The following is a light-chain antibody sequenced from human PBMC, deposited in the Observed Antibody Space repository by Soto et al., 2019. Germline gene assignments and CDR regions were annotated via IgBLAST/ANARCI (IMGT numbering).Light chain of an antibody. CDR3: CSYAGSYTWV. CDR1: SSDVGAYNY. Sequence: QSVLTQPRSVSGSPGQSVTISCTGTSSDVGAYNYVSWYQQHPGKAPKLMIYAVTKRPSWVPDRFSGSKSGNTASLTISGLQAEDEADYYCCSYAGSYTWVFGGGTKLTVL. CDR2: AVT. J-gene: IGLJ3*02. V-gene: IGLV2-11*01.